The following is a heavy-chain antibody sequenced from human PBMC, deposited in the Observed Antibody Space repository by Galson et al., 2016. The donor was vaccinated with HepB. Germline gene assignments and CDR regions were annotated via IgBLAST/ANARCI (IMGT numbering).Heavy chain of an antibody. CDR1: GFTFNSYG. Sequence: SLRLSCAASGFTFNSYGVHWVRQAPGKGLEWVAVTWYNGSHKYYADSVKGRFTISRDNAKNTLYLQMNSLRAEDTAVYYCVRDHYSEGYFDYWGQGTLVSVSS. D-gene: IGHD3-22*01. CDR2: TWYNGSHK. V-gene: IGHV3-33*01. CDR3: VRDHYSEGYFDY. J-gene: IGHJ4*02.